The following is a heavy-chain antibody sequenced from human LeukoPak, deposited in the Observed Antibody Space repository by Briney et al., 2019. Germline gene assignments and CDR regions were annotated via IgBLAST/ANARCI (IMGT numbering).Heavy chain of an antibody. CDR3: AKDSPFFWFDP. J-gene: IGHJ5*02. V-gene: IGHV3-30*18. D-gene: IGHD2/OR15-2a*01. CDR2: ISNDAAKK. Sequence: GGSLRLSCAASGFTFSTYAMHWVRQAPGKGLEWVAVISNDAAKKYYADSVKGRSTISRDNSESTLYLQMNSLRAEDTAVYYCAKDSPFFWFDPWGQGTLVTVSS. CDR1: GFTFSTYA.